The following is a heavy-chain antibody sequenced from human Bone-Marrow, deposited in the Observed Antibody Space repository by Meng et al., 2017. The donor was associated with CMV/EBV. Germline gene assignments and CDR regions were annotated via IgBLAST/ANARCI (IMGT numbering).Heavy chain of an antibody. J-gene: IGHJ4*02. CDR1: GGAFSGYY. V-gene: IGHV4-34*01. Sequence: AVYGGAFSGYYWSWRRQPPGKGLEWIGEINHSGSTNYNPSLKSRVTISVDTSKNQFSLKLSSVTAADTAVYYCAREGLRTTVTANDYWGQGTLVTVSS. D-gene: IGHD4-17*01. CDR2: INHSGST. CDR3: AREGLRTTVTANDY.